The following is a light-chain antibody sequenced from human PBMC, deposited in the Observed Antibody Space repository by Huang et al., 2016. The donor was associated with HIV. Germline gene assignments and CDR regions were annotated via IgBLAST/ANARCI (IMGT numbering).Light chain of an antibody. CDR3: QQLHTYPIT. J-gene: IGKJ5*01. CDR1: QDIGTS. CDR2: CAS. V-gene: IGKV1-13*02. Sequence: QLTQSPPSLSASVGDKIIISCRDSQDIGTSLAWYQQKTGRAPNLLFSCASTLQTGVPSRFSGDSAVTFFTLLITGLQPEDFATYYCQQLHTYPITFGQGTRLDMK.